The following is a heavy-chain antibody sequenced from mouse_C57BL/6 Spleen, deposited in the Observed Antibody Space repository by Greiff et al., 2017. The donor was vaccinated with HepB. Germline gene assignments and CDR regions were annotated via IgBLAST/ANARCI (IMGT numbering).Heavy chain of an antibody. CDR1: GYTFTSYW. V-gene: IGHV1-69*01. CDR3: ARGGLLRGY. D-gene: IGHD1-1*01. J-gene: IGHJ2*01. Sequence: VQLQQPGAELVMPGASVKLSCKASGYTFTSYWMHWVKQRPGQGLEWIGEIDPSDSYTNYNQKFKGKSTLTVDKSSSTAYMQLSSLTSEDSAVYYCARGGLLRGYWGQGTTLTVSS. CDR2: IDPSDSYT.